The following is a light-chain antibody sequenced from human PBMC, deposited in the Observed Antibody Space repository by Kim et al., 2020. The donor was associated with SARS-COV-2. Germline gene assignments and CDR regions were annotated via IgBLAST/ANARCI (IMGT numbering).Light chain of an antibody. CDR3: QQSYSTPYS. CDR1: QSISNY. CDR2: AAS. V-gene: IGKV1-39*01. J-gene: IGKJ2*03. Sequence: SAATGDRVTITCRASQSISNYLDWYQQKPGKAPKLLIYAASSLESGVPSRFSGSGSGTDFTLTIISLQPEDFATYYCQQSYSTPYSFGQGTKLEI.